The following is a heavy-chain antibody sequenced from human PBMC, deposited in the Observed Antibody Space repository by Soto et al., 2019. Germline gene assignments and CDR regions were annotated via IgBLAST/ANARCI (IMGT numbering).Heavy chain of an antibody. V-gene: IGHV3-30*18. CDR3: AKDKGVFNWATSYFDY. CDR1: GFTFSNYA. J-gene: IGHJ4*02. Sequence: PGGSLRLSCGASGFTFSNYAMHGVRQAPGKGLEWVALTSYDGNNEYYTDSVKGRFTISRDNSKNTLFLQMNSPRPEDTAVYYCAKDKGVFNWATSYFDYWGQGALVTVSS. CDR2: TSYDGNNE. D-gene: IGHD1-1*01.